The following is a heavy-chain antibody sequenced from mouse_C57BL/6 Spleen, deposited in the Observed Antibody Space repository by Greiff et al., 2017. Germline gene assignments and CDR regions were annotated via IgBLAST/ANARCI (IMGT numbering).Heavy chain of an antibody. V-gene: IGHV1-82*01. CDR3: ARFMYGMHY. J-gene: IGHJ2*01. CDR1: GYAFSSSW. Sequence: QVQLQQSGPELVKPGASVKISCKASGYAFSSSWMYWVKQRPGRGLEWIGRIYPGDGDPNYNGKFKGKARLTADKSSSTAYKQLSSLTYEDSAVYFCARFMYGMHYWGQGTTLTVSS. D-gene: IGHD2-10*02. CDR2: IYPGDGDP.